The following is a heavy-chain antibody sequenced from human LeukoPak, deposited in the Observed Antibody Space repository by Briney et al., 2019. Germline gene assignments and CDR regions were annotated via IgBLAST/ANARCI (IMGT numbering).Heavy chain of an antibody. V-gene: IGHV3-7*01. CDR3: ARDIKSSGLYDHFDY. CDR2: IKRDGREK. J-gene: IGHJ4*02. D-gene: IGHD6-19*01. Sequence: PGGSLRLSCAASGSTFSSYWMSWVRQAPGKGLEWVANIKRDGREKYYVDSVKGRFTISRDNAKNSLFLQMNSLRAEDTAVYYCARDIKSSGLYDHFDYWGQGTLVTVSS. CDR1: GSTFSSYW.